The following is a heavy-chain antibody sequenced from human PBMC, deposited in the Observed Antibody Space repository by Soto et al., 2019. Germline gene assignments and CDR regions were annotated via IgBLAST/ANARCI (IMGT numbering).Heavy chain of an antibody. V-gene: IGHV3-48*04. CDR3: ARDKDWAFDD. Sequence: GGSLRLSCVASGFTFSSYSMVWVRQAPGKGLEWVSYIFVTSAPIYYADSVKGRFTVSRDNAKNSLFLLMNSLRAEDTAVYYCARDKDWAFDDWGQGTQVTVSS. CDR1: GFTFSSYS. CDR2: IFVTSAPI. J-gene: IGHJ4*02. D-gene: IGHD3-9*01.